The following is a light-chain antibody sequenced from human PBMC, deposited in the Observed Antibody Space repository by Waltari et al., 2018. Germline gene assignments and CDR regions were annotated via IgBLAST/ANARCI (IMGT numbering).Light chain of an antibody. CDR3: SSYTSSSTWV. Sequence: QSALTQPASVSGSPGQSFTISCPATSSDAGGYNYVSWYQQHPGTAPKLMIFDVSTRPSGVSNRFSGSKSGNTASLTISGLQAEDEADYYCSSYTSSSTWVFGGGTKLTVL. J-gene: IGLJ3*02. V-gene: IGLV2-14*01. CDR1: SSDAGGYNY. CDR2: DVS.